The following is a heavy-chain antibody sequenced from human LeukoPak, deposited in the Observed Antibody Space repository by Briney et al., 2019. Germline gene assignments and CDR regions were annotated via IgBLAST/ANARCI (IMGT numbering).Heavy chain of an antibody. D-gene: IGHD4-17*01. Sequence: ASVKVSCKASGYTFTSYGISWVRQAPGQGLEWMGWISAYNGNTNYAQKLQGRVTMTTDTSTSTAYMELRSLRSDDTAVYYCAREGNVHDYGDYAAFDIWGQGTMVTVSS. J-gene: IGHJ3*02. CDR1: GYTFTSYG. V-gene: IGHV1-18*01. CDR3: AREGNVHDYGDYAAFDI. CDR2: ISAYNGNT.